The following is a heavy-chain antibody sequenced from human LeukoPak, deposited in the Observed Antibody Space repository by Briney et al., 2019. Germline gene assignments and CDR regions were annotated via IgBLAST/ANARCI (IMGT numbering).Heavy chain of an antibody. J-gene: IGHJ4*02. CDR1: GYTFTGYY. CDR3: ARDRWGSSWFFDY. V-gene: IGHV1-2*02. Sequence: ASVKVSCKASGYTFTGYYMHWVRQAPGQGLEWMGWINPNSGGTNYAQKFQGRVTMTRDTSISTAYMELSRLRSDDTAVYYSARDRWGSSWFFDYWGQGTLVTVSS. CDR2: INPNSGGT. D-gene: IGHD6-13*01.